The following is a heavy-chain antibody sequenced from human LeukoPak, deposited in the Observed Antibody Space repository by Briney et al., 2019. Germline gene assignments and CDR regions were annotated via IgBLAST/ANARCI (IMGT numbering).Heavy chain of an antibody. Sequence: ASVKVSCKASGGTFISYPVSWVRQATGQGLEWMGWMNPNSGNTGYAQKFQGRVTMTRNTSISTAYMELSSLRSEDTAVYYCARGRYNWNYVYDYYYYGMDVWGQGTTVTVSS. D-gene: IGHD1-7*01. CDR2: MNPNSGNT. CDR3: ARGRYNWNYVYDYYYYGMDV. CDR1: GGTFISYP. V-gene: IGHV1-8*02. J-gene: IGHJ6*02.